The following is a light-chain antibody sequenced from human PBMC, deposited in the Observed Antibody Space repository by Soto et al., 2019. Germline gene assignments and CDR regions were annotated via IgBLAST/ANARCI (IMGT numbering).Light chain of an antibody. CDR1: QDVSTW. CDR3: QQGLSFPIP. J-gene: IGKJ5*01. CDR2: AAS. V-gene: IGKV1-12*01. Sequence: DIQMTQSPSSVSASVGDTVTITCRASQDVSTWLAWYQQRPGKAPNLLLYAASSLQIGVPSRFSGSGSGTDFTLTIAGLQPEDFALYSCQQGLSFPIPFGQGTRLHIK.